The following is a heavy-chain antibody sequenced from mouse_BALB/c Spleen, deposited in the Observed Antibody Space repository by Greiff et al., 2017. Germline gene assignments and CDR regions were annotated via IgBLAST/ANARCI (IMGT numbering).Heavy chain of an antibody. D-gene: IGHD2-14*01. CDR1: GFTFSSYA. V-gene: IGHV5-9-4*01. CDR3: ARDGYRYDRDAMDY. Sequence: DVHLVESGGGLVKPGGSLKLSCAASGFTFSSYAMSWVRQSPEKRLEWVAEISSGGSYTYYPDTVTGRFTISRDNAKNTLYLQMSSLKSEDTAMYYCARDGYRYDRDAMDYWGQGTSVTVSS. CDR2: ISSGGSYT. J-gene: IGHJ4*01.